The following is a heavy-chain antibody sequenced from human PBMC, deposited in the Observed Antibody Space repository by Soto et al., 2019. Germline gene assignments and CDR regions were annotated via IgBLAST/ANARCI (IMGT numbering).Heavy chain of an antibody. CDR2: INPSGGST. CDR3: AISHGILTDGGDY. J-gene: IGHJ4*01. CDR1: GYTFTIDY. V-gene: IGHV1-46*01. Sequence: ASVKVSGKASGYTFTIDYIHWLRQSPGKGLEWMGIINPSGGSTRYAQKFQGRVNMTRDTSTITVYMELSSVSSEDTAVYYCAISHGILTDGGDY. D-gene: IGHD3-9*01.